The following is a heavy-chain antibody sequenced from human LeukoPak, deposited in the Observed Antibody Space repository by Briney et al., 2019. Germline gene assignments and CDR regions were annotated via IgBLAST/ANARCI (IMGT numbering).Heavy chain of an antibody. CDR1: GYTFTGYY. J-gene: IGHJ3*02. CDR2: INPNSGGT. D-gene: IGHD3-10*01. CDR3: ARPQNYYGSGSYYTREAFDI. V-gene: IGHV1-2*06. Sequence: AXVKVSCKASGYTFTGYYMHWVRQAPGQGLEWMGRINPNSGGTNYAQKLQGRVTMTRDTSISTAYMELSRLRSDDTAVYYCARPQNYYGSGSYYTREAFDIWGQGTMVAVSS.